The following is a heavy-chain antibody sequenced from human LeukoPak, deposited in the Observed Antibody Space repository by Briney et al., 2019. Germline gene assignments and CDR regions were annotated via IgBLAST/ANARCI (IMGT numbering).Heavy chain of an antibody. CDR3: ASPGIAVAGTLSY. V-gene: IGHV3-33*08. CDR1: GFTFSSYG. J-gene: IGHJ4*02. Sequence: LSGGSLRLSCAASGFTFSSYGMHWVRQAPGKGLEWVAVIWYGGSNKYYADSVKGRFTISRDNSKNTLYLQMNSLRAEDTAVYYCASPGIAVAGTLSYWGQGTLVTVSS. CDR2: IWYGGSNK. D-gene: IGHD6-19*01.